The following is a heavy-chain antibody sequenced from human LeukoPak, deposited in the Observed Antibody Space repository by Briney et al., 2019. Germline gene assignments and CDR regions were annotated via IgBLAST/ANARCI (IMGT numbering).Heavy chain of an antibody. D-gene: IGHD3-9*01. CDR2: IIPIFGTA. V-gene: IGHV1-69*13. CDR1: GGTFSSYA. Sequence: SVKVSCKASGGTFSSYAISWVRQAPGQGLEWMGGIIPIFGTANYAQKFQGRVTITADESTSTAYMELSGLRSEDTAVYYCARVHYDILTGYHDYWGQGTLVTVSS. J-gene: IGHJ4*02. CDR3: ARVHYDILTGYHDY.